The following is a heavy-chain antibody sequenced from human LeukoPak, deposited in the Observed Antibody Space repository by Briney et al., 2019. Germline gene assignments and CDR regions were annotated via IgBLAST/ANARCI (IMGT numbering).Heavy chain of an antibody. V-gene: IGHV3-64*01. CDR1: GFTFSTYA. CDR2: ISSKGDYT. D-gene: IGHD6-19*01. Sequence: PGGSLRLSCAASGFTFSTYAMHWVRQAPGKGLEYVAAISSKGDYTHYANSVKGRFTISRDNSKNTLYLQMNSLRAEDTAVYYCAKGDGSGWVRRCFDYWGQGTLVTVSS. J-gene: IGHJ4*02. CDR3: AKGDGSGWVRRCFDY.